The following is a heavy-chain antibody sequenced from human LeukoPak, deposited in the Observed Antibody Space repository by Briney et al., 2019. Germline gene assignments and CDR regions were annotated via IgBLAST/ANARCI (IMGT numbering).Heavy chain of an antibody. CDR3: ARVKGIVGATNFDY. D-gene: IGHD1-26*01. CDR1: GYTFTSYY. CDR2: INPSGGST. J-gene: IGHJ4*02. V-gene: IGHV1-46*01. Sequence: ASVKVSCKASGYTFTSYYMHWVRQAPGQGLEWMGIINPSGGSTSYAQKLQGRVTMTTDTSTSTAYMELRSLRSDDTAVYYCARVKGIVGATNFDYWGQGTLVTVSS.